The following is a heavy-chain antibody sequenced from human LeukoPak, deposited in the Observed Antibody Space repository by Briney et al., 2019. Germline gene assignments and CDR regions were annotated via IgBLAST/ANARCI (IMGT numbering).Heavy chain of an antibody. V-gene: IGHV4-39*07. CDR3: AREGGPIAVAL. J-gene: IGHJ4*02. CDR1: GGSISSSGYY. CDR2: IYYSGST. D-gene: IGHD6-19*01. Sequence: PSETLSLTCSVSGGSISSSGYYWGWIRQSPGKGLEWIGSIYYSGSTYYNPSLKSRVTISVDTSKNQFSLKLSSVTAADTAVYYCAREGGPIAVALWGQGALVTVSS.